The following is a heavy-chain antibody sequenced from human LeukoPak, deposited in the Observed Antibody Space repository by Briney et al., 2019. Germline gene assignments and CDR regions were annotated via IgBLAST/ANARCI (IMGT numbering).Heavy chain of an antibody. Sequence: SETLSLTCPVSGGSISSGNYYWSWIRQPAGLGLAWIGRIYISWGTEYKPSLKNRVTNSIDPSKNQFYWRLSSVTAADTAVYYCARVRRNSGNKYYDPWGQGTRVTVSS. CDR3: ARVRRNSGNKYYDP. CDR1: GGSISSGNYY. CDR2: IYISWGT. V-gene: IGHV4-61*02. D-gene: IGHD5-12*01. J-gene: IGHJ5*02.